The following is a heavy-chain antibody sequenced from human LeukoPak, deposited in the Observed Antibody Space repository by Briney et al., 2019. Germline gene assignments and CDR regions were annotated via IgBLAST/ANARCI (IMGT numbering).Heavy chain of an antibody. CDR2: IYSGGST. CDR1: GFTVSSNY. Sequence: GGSLRLSCAASGFTVSSNYMSWVRQAPGKGLEWVSVIYSGGSTYYADSVKGRFTISRDNSKNTLYLQMNSLRAEDTAVYYCASPRGYYYYGMDVWGLGTTVTVSS. V-gene: IGHV3-66*01. J-gene: IGHJ6*02. CDR3: ASPRGYYYYGMDV.